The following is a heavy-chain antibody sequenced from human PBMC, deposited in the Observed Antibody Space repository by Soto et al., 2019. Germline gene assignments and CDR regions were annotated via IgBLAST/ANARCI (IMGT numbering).Heavy chain of an antibody. Sequence: PGGSLRLSCAASGFTLSSYWMAWVRQAPGKGLEWVASIKQDGSEEYYVDSVKGRFTISRDNAKNSLNLQMNSLRVGDTAVYYCARDFLTGQVGYFHHWGQGTLVTVSS. V-gene: IGHV3-7*04. CDR2: IKQDGSEE. J-gene: IGHJ1*01. D-gene: IGHD1-26*01. CDR3: ARDFLTGQVGYFHH. CDR1: GFTLSSYW.